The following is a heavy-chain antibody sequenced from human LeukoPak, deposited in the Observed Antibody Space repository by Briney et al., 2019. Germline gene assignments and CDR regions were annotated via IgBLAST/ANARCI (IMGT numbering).Heavy chain of an antibody. V-gene: IGHV3-74*01. CDR3: ARENPSALDF. CDR2: INRDGSRT. D-gene: IGHD1-14*01. Sequence: PGGSLRLSCAASGFTFSSYWMHRVRQAPGKGLVRVSRINRDGSRTGSADSVKGRFTISRDNAKNTLYLQMNSLRAEDTAVYFCARENPSALDFWGQGTLVGVSS. J-gene: IGHJ4*02. CDR1: GFTFSSYW.